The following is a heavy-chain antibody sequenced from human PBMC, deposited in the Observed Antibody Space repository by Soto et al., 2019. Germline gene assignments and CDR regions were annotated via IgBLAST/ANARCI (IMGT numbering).Heavy chain of an antibody. J-gene: IGHJ4*02. CDR2: ISGSGGST. V-gene: IGHV3-23*01. Sequence: PGGSLRLSCAASGFTFSSYAMSWVRQAPGKGLEWVSAISGSGGSTYYADSVKGRFTITRDNSKNTLYLQMNSLRAEDTAVYYCAKDRQMVRGVTGDYWGQGTLVTVSS. CDR3: AKDRQMVRGVTGDY. CDR1: GFTFSSYA. D-gene: IGHD3-10*01.